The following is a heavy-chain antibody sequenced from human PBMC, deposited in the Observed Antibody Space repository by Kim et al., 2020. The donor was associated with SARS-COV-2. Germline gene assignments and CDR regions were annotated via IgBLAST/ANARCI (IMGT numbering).Heavy chain of an antibody. CDR3: AKVGVLGYCSSTSCWPFDI. V-gene: IGHV3-23*01. CDR1: GFTFNNYA. CDR2: ISGTGGST. Sequence: GGSLRLSCAVSGFTFNNYAMTWVRQAPGKGLEWVSTISGTGGSTYYADSVKGRFTISRDNSKNTLYLQMNSLRAEDTAIYYCAKVGVLGYCSSTSCWPFDIWGQGTVVTVSS. J-gene: IGHJ3*02. D-gene: IGHD2-2*01.